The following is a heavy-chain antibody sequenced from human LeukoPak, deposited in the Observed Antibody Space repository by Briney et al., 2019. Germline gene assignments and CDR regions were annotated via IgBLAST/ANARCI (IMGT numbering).Heavy chain of an antibody. CDR2: IYTGGST. D-gene: IGHD5-12*01. CDR3: ARGRLAGGYSGYDSFDC. Sequence: GGSLRLSCAASGFTVSSNYMSWVRQAPGKGLEWVSVIYTGGSTYYADSVKGRFTISRDNSKNTLYLQMNSLRAEDTAVYYCARGRLAGGYSGYDSFDCWGQGTLVTVSS. CDR1: GFTVSSNY. J-gene: IGHJ4*02. V-gene: IGHV3-53*01.